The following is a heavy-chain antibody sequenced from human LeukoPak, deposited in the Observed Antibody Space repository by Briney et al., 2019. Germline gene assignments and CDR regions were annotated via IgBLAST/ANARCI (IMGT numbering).Heavy chain of an antibody. D-gene: IGHD5-24*01. CDR3: ARDRYGDGFAHFDY. V-gene: IGHV1-2*02. J-gene: IGHJ4*02. CDR1: GYTFTSYA. Sequence: ASVKVSCKASGYTFTSYAMHWVRQAPGQGPEWMGWITPSGGTNYPQKFQGRVAITWDTSITTAYMDLSRLTSDDTAVYYCARDRYGDGFAHFDYWGQGALVTVSS. CDR2: ITPSGGT.